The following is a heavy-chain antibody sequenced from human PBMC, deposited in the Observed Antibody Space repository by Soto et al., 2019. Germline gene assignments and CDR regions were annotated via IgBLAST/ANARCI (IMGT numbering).Heavy chain of an antibody. CDR2: ISYDGSNK. J-gene: IGHJ5*02. CDR3: ARETYCGGDCQGWFDP. Sequence: QVQLVESGGGVVQPGRSLRLSCAASGFTFSSYAMHWVRQAPGKGLEWVAVISYDGSNKYYADSVKGRFTISRDNSKNTLYLQMNSLRAEDTAVYYCARETYCGGDCQGWFDPWGQGTLVTVSS. V-gene: IGHV3-30-3*01. CDR1: GFTFSSYA. D-gene: IGHD2-21*02.